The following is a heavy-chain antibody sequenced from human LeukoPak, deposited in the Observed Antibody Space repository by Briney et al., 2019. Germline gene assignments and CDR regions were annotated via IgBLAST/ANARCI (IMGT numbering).Heavy chain of an antibody. J-gene: IGHJ4*02. CDR2: IYHSGSS. D-gene: IGHD3-10*01. V-gene: IGHV4-30-2*01. CDR1: GGSISSGGYS. CDR3: AREGGSHKGYFDY. Sequence: PSETLSLTCAVSGGSISSGGYSWSWIRQPPGKGLEWIGYIYHSGSSYYNPSLKSRVTISVDRYKNQFSLKLSSVTAADTAVYYCAREGGSHKGYFDYWGQGTLVTVSS.